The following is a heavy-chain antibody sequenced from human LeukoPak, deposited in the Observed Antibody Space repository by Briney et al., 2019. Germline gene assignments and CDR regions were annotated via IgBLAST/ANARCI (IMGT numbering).Heavy chain of an antibody. CDR1: VDSISSGYY. CDR3: ASLRVPGDFDY. Sequence: PSETLSLTCSVSVDSISSGYYWGWIRQPPGKGLEWIGSIYHSGSTYYNPSLKTRVTISIDTSKNQFSLKLRSVTAADTAVYYCASLRVPGDFDYWGQGTLVTVSS. V-gene: IGHV4-38-2*02. J-gene: IGHJ4*02. CDR2: IYHSGST.